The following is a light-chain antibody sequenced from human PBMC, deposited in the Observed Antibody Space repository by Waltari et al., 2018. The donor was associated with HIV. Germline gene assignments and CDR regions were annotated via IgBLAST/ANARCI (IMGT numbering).Light chain of an antibody. Sequence: QSALPQPASVSGSPVQPITPSSSGSSRATGFYNFVSWYRQHPGTAPQLVIYGFDTRPSGVPDRFSGSKSGNTASLTISTLQAEDEADYYCSSYINTDTLLFGGGTKLTVL. CDR3: SSYINTDTLL. CDR2: GFD. V-gene: IGLV2-14*01. CDR1: SRATGFYNF. J-gene: IGLJ3*02.